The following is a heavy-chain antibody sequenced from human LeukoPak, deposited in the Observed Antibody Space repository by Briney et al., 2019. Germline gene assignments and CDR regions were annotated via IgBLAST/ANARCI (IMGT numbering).Heavy chain of an antibody. J-gene: IGHJ4*02. V-gene: IGHV4-39*01. CDR3: ARYSNTENGYYFDY. D-gene: IGHD4-11*01. Sequence: PSETLSLACTVSGGSISTSIYYWGWIRQPPGKGLEWIGSIYYSGSTYYNPSLKSRVTISVDTSKNQFSLKLSSVTAADTAVYYCARYSNTENGYYFDYWGQGTLVTVSS. CDR1: GGSISTSIYY. CDR2: IYYSGST.